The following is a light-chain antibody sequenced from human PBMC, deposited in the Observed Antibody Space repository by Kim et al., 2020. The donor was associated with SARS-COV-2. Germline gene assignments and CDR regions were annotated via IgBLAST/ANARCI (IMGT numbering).Light chain of an antibody. CDR3: QQYGSSPYT. V-gene: IGKV3-20*01. CDR2: VAS. CDR1: QSVSSSY. J-gene: IGKJ2*01. Sequence: LAPGEMATLSCRASQSVSSSYLAWYQQKPGQAPRLLIYVASSRATGIPDRFSGSGSGTDFTLTISRLEPEDFAVYYCQQYGSSPYTFGQWTKLEI.